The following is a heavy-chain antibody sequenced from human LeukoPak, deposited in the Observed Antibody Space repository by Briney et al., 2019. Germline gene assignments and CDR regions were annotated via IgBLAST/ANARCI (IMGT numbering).Heavy chain of an antibody. CDR1: GFTFSNAW. Sequence: GGSLRLSCAAAGFTFSNAWMSWVRPAPGKGLEWVGRVKSKTDGGTTDYAAPVKGRFTISRDDSKNMLYLQMNSLKNEDTAVYYCTTSPQWLENWGQGTLVTVSP. CDR2: VKSKTDGGTT. CDR3: TTSPQWLEN. D-gene: IGHD6-19*01. V-gene: IGHV3-15*01. J-gene: IGHJ4*02.